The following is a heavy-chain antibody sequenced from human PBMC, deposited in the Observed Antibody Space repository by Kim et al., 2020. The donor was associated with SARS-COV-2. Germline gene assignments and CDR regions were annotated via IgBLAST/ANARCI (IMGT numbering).Heavy chain of an antibody. CDR1: GGSFSGYY. CDR2: INHSGST. D-gene: IGHD6-6*01. CDR3: AKSLYSSSSFYYYYMDV. V-gene: IGHV4-34*01. Sequence: SETLSLTCAVYGGSFSGYYWSWIRQPPGKGLEWIGEINHSGSTNYNPSLKSRVTISVDTSKNQFSLKLSSVTAADTAVYYCAKSLYSSSSFYYYYMDVWGKGTTVTVSS. J-gene: IGHJ6*03.